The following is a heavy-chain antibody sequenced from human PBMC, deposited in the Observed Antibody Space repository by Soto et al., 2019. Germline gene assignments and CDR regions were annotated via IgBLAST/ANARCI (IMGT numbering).Heavy chain of an antibody. V-gene: IGHV1-69*01. J-gene: IGHJ4*02. CDR2: IIPIFGTA. Sequence: QVQLVQSGAEVKKPGSSVKVSCKASGGTFSSYAISWVRQAPGQGLEWMGGIIPIFGTANYAQNFQGRVTITADESTSTAYMELSSLRSEDTAVYYCARGNHYYDSSGYYSFDYWGQGTLVTVSS. CDR1: GGTFSSYA. D-gene: IGHD3-22*01. CDR3: ARGNHYYDSSGYYSFDY.